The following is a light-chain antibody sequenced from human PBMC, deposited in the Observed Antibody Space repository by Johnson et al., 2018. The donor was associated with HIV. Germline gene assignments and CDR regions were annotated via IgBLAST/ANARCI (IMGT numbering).Light chain of an antibody. V-gene: IGLV1-51*02. CDR1: VSNIESYF. CDR3: GTWDSSLSAGV. CDR2: EDN. Sequence: QAVLTQPPSVSAAPGQTVNISCSGNVSNIESYFVSWYQQLPGAAPRLLIYEDNKRPSGIPDRFSGSKSGAPATLGITGLQTGDEADYYCGTWDSSLSAGVFGTGTKVTVL. J-gene: IGLJ1*01.